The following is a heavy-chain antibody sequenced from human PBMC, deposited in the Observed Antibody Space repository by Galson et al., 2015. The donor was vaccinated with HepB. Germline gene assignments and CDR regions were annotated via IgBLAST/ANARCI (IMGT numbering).Heavy chain of an antibody. D-gene: IGHD3-22*01. CDR2: INHSGST. V-gene: IGHV4-34*01. CDR1: GGSFSGYY. Sequence: SETLSLTCAVYGGSFSGYYWSWIRQPPGTGLEWIGEINHSGSTNYNPSLKSRVTISVDTSKNQFSLKLSSVTAADTAVYYCARGVFGLWVVVRPRYFDYWGQGTLVTVSS. J-gene: IGHJ4*02. CDR3: ARGVFGLWVVVRPRYFDY.